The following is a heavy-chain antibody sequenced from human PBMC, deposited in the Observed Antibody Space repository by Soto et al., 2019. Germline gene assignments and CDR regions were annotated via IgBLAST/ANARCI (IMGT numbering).Heavy chain of an antibody. J-gene: IGHJ4*02. CDR2: ISYDVSNT. D-gene: IGHD1-26*01. CDR1: GFTFSSYG. Sequence: ESGGGVVQPGRSLRLSCAASGFTFSSYGMHWVRQAPGKGLEWVAIISYDVSNTYYADSVKGRFTISRDNSKNTLYLQMNSLRAEDTSVYYCAKEGGLSGSYYISSSYYFDYWGQGTLVTVSS. CDR3: AKEGGLSGSYYISSSYYFDY. V-gene: IGHV3-30*18.